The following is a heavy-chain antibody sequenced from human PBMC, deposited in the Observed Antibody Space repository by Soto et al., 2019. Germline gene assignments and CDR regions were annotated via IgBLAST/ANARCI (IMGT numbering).Heavy chain of an antibody. CDR3: ARDLTPMSQVANYDFWSGYYWGPSTMDV. CDR1: GGTFSSYA. CDR2: IIPIFGTA. V-gene: IGHV1-69*06. Sequence: SVKVSCKASGGTFSSYAISWVRQAPGQGLGWMGGIIPIFGTANYAQKFQGRVTITADKSTSTAYMELSSLRSEDTAVYYCARDLTPMSQVANYDFWSGYYWGPSTMDVWGQGTTVTVSS. J-gene: IGHJ6*02. D-gene: IGHD3-3*01.